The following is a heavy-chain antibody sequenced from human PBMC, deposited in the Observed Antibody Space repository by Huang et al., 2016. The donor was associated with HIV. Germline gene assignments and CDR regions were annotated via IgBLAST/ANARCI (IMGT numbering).Heavy chain of an antibody. CDR2: IYYSGST. CDR1: GGSITISSYY. D-gene: IGHD3-22*01. Sequence: QLQLQGSGPGLVKPSETLSLTCTVSGGSITISSYYWGWIRQPPGKGLEWVGSIYYSGSTDYNPSLKSRVTVSVDPSKNQFSLKLSSVTAADTAVYYCARHFSYYDSSGYTPWDAFDIWGQGTMVTVSS. J-gene: IGHJ3*02. CDR3: ARHFSYYDSSGYTPWDAFDI. V-gene: IGHV4-39*01.